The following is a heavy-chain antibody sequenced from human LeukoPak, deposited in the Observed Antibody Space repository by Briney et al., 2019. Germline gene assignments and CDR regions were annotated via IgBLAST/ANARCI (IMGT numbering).Heavy chain of an antibody. J-gene: IGHJ3*02. Sequence: GGSLRLSCAASGFTFSSYWMSWVRQAPGKGLEWVANIKQDGSEKYYVDSVKGRFTISRDNAKNSLYLQMNSLRAEDTAVYYCASSPYDILTGSDAFDIWGQGTMVTVSS. D-gene: IGHD3-9*01. V-gene: IGHV3-7*01. CDR2: IKQDGSEK. CDR3: ASSPYDILTGSDAFDI. CDR1: GFTFSSYW.